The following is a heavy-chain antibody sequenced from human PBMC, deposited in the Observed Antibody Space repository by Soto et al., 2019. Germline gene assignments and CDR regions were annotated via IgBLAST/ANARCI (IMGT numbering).Heavy chain of an antibody. V-gene: IGHV1-2*02. CDR2: INPNSGGT. D-gene: IGHD1-7*01. J-gene: IGHJ5*02. CDR1: GYTFTGYY. Sequence: ASVKVSCKASGYTFTGYYMHWVRQAPGQGLEWMGWINPNSGGTNYAQKFQGRVTMTRDTSISTAYMELSRLRSDDTAVYYCARDLGELELQFDPWGQGTLVTVSS. CDR3: ARDLGELELQFDP.